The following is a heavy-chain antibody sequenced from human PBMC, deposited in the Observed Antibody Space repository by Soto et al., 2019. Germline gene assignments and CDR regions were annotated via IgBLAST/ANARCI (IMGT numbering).Heavy chain of an antibody. J-gene: IGHJ4*02. D-gene: IGHD3-10*01. V-gene: IGHV1-8*01. Sequence: QVQLVQSGAELKKPGASVKVSCKASGYTFTSWHINWVRQATGQGLEWMGWVNPNNGDTGYAQKFQGRVPMTKNTSISTFYMELSSPTFDDTAVYYCARGVGDFGDYWGQGLLVTVSS. CDR3: ARGVGDFGDY. CDR1: GYTFTSWH. CDR2: VNPNNGDT.